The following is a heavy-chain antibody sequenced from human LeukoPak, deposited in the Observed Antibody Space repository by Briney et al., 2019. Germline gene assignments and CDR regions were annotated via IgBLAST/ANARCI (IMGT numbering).Heavy chain of an antibody. CDR3: ARASGVSSYLLPI. D-gene: IGHD2-8*01. V-gene: IGHV4-61*01. CDR1: GGSVSSGRYY. Sequence: SETLSLTCTVSGGSVSSGRYYWSWIRQPPGKGLEWIGYIYYSGSTSYNPSYSGGSTNYNPSLKSRVTISIDTSKNQFSLRLNSVTAADTAVYYCARASGVSSYLLPIWGQGTLVTVSS. J-gene: IGHJ4*02. CDR2: IYYSGSTSYNPSYSGGST.